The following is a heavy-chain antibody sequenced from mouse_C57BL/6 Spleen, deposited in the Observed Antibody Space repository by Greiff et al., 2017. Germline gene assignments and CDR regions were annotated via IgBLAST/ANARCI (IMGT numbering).Heavy chain of an antibody. J-gene: IGHJ1*03. V-gene: IGHV1-81*01. Sequence: QVQLQQSGAELARPGASVKLSCKASGYTFTSYGISWVKQRTGQGLEWIGEIYPRSGNTYYNEKLKGKATLTADKYSSTAYMELRSLTSEDSAVYFCARSDYYGSSYWYFDVWGTGTTVTVSS. CDR3: ARSDYYGSSYWYFDV. D-gene: IGHD1-1*01. CDR1: GYTFTSYG. CDR2: IYPRSGNT.